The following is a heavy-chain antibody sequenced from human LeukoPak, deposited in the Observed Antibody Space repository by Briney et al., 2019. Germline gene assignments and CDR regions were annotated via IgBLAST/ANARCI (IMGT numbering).Heavy chain of an antibody. J-gene: IGHJ4*02. Sequence: SETLSLTCTVSGDSIDSYYWSWLRQPPGKGLEWIGYIYYRGTTSYNPFLKSRVTISVDTSKNQFSLKLNSVTAADTAVYYCSRLPRYGGYDHFDYWGQGILVIVSS. CDR3: SRLPRYGGYDHFDY. CDR2: IYYRGTT. V-gene: IGHV4-59*12. CDR1: GDSIDSYY. D-gene: IGHD5-12*01.